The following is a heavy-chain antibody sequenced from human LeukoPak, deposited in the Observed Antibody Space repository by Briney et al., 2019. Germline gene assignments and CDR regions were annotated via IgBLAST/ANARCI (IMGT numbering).Heavy chain of an antibody. V-gene: IGHV3-30*18. D-gene: IGHD6-13*01. J-gene: IGHJ6*02. Sequence: GGSLRLSCAASGFTFSSYGMHWVRQAPGKGLEWVAVISYDGSNKYYADSVKGRFTISRDNSKNTLYLQMNSLRAEDTAVYYCAKDRPRSWPQLTYYYYYYGMDVWGQGTTVTVSS. CDR1: GFTFSSYG. CDR3: AKDRPRSWPQLTYYYYYYGMDV. CDR2: ISYDGSNK.